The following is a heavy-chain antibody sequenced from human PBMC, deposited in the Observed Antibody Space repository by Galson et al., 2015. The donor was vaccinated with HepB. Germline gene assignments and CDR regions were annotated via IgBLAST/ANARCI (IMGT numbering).Heavy chain of an antibody. J-gene: IGHJ6*02. D-gene: IGHD4-11*01. CDR3: AKTLRATVTTRYYGMDV. CDR1: GFTFSSYG. Sequence: SLRLSCAASGFTFSSYGMHWVRQAPGKGLEWVAVISYDGSNKYYADSVKGRFTISRDNSKNTLYLQMNSLRAEDTAVYYCAKTLRATVTTRYYGMDVWGQGTTVTVSS. V-gene: IGHV3-30*18. CDR2: ISYDGSNK.